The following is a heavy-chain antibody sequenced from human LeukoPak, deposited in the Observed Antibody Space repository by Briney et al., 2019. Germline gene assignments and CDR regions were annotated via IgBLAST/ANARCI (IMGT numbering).Heavy chain of an antibody. CDR3: ARGRSSWSARPPDY. Sequence: SETLSLTCAVYGGSFSGYYWSWIRQPPGKGLEWIGEINHSGSTNYNPSLKSRVTISVDTSKNQFSLKLSSVTVADTAVYYCARGRSSWSARPPDYWGQGTLVTVSS. J-gene: IGHJ4*02. V-gene: IGHV4-34*01. CDR2: INHSGST. CDR1: GGSFSGYY. D-gene: IGHD6-13*01.